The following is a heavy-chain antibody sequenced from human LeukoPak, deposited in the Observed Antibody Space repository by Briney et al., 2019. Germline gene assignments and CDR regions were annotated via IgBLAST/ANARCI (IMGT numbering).Heavy chain of an antibody. CDR1: GGSFSDYY. J-gene: IGHJ3*02. CDR3: AGAYCGGDCYSGRTFDI. D-gene: IGHD2-21*02. CDR2: VNHSGST. Sequence: SETLPLTCAVYGGSFSDYYWSWIRQPPGKGLEWIGEVNHSGSTNYSPSPKSRVTLSVDKSKNQFSLRLSSVTAADTAVYYCAGAYCGGDCYSGRTFDIWGQGTMVTVSS. V-gene: IGHV4-34*01.